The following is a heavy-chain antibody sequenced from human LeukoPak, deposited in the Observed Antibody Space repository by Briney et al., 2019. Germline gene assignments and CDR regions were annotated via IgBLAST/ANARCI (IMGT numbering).Heavy chain of an antibody. CDR1: GGSISSYY. Sequence: SETLSLSCTVSGGSISSYYWSWIRQPPGKGLEWIGYIYYSGSTNYNPSLTSRVTISVDTSKNQFSLKLSSVTAADTAVYYCARVVVPAAPDDYDYYYYMDVWGKGTTVTVSS. J-gene: IGHJ6*03. V-gene: IGHV4-59*01. CDR2: IYYSGST. D-gene: IGHD2-2*01. CDR3: ARVVVPAAPDDYDYYYYMDV.